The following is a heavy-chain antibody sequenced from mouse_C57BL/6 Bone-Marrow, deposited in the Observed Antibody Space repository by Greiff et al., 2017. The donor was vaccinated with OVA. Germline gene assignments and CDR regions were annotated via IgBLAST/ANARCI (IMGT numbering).Heavy chain of an antibody. J-gene: IGHJ1*03. Sequence: EVKLVESGGGLVQSGRSLRLSCATSGFTFSDFYMEWVRQAPGKGLEWIAASRNKANDYTTEYSASVKGRFIVSRDTSQSILYLQMNALRAEDTAIYYCARAVYDGYYYWYFDVWGTGTTVTVSS. D-gene: IGHD2-3*01. CDR3: ARAVYDGYYYWYFDV. CDR1: GFTFSDFY. CDR2: SRNKANDYTT. V-gene: IGHV7-1*01.